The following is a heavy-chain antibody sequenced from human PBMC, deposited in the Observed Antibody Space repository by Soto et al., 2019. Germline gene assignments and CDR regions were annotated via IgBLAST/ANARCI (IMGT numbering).Heavy chain of an antibody. J-gene: IGHJ4*02. CDR1: GFTFTSAW. V-gene: IGHV3-15*07. Sequence: EVQLVESGGGLVRPGESLRLSCAASGFTFTSAWINWVRQAPGKGLEWAGRIKSKTDGGTVDYGAPVQGRFTISSDDSNNTAYLQMNSLRNEDTAVYYCTTAERGGSYYSDYWGQGTLVTVSS. D-gene: IGHD1-26*01. CDR2: IKSKTDGGTV. CDR3: TTAERGGSYYSDY.